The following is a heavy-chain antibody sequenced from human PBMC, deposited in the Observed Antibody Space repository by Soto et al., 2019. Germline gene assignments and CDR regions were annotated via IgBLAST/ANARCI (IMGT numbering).Heavy chain of an antibody. CDR1: GYTFTSYY. CDR2: INPSGGST. CDR3: ARDRGYCSSTSCYPIRVFDY. V-gene: IGHV1-46*01. J-gene: IGHJ4*02. Sequence: ASVKVSCKASGYTFTSYYMHWVRQAPGQGLEWMGIINPSGGSTSYAQKFQGRVTMTRDTSTSTVYMELSSLRSEDTAVYYCARDRGYCSSTSCYPIRVFDYWGQGTLVTVSS. D-gene: IGHD2-2*01.